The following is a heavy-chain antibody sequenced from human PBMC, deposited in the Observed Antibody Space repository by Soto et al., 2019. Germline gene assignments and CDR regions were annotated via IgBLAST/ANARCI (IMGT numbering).Heavy chain of an antibody. J-gene: IGHJ4*02. CDR2: ISGSGGST. CDR3: AKKTLSDFDY. Sequence: PGGSLRLSCEASGFTFSSYSMSWVRQAPGKGLEWVSAISGSGGSTYYADSVKGRFTISRDNSKNTLYLQMNSLRAEDTAVYYCAKKTLSDFDYWGQGTLVTVSS. V-gene: IGHV3-23*01. CDR1: GFTFSSYS.